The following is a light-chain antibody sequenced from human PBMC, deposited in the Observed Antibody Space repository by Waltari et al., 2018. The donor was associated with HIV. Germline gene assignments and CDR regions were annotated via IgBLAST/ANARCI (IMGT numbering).Light chain of an antibody. CDR3: QQFDMLPET. V-gene: IGKV3-20*01. CDR2: GGS. J-gene: IGKJ1*01. CDR1: QAIDSSH. Sequence: EIVLTQSPRTLSLSPGDGGTIFCRASQAIDSSHLAWYQHKVGQSPRRLIYGGSVRATDVPDRFSGSVSGTEFTLTIARVEPEDFAVYYCQQFDMLPETYGQGTKVE.